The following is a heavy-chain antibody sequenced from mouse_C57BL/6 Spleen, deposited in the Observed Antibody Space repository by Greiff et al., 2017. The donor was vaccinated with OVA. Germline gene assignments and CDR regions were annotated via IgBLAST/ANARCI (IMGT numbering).Heavy chain of an antibody. D-gene: IGHD4-1*02. J-gene: IGHJ3*01. V-gene: IGHV1-64*01. Sequence: VQLQQPGAELVKPGASVKLSCKASGYTFTSYWMHWVKQMPGQGLEWIGMIHPSSGSTNYTAQFNRKATLTVDQSSSTVYMQLSGLTSEDSSVYYCASNWDETDWGQGTLVTVSA. CDR2: IHPSSGST. CDR3: ASNWDETD. CDR1: GYTFTSYW.